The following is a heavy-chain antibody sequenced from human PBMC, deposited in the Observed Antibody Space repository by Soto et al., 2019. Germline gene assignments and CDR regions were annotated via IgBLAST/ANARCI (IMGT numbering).Heavy chain of an antibody. Sequence: GVSLRQSFVACGFTFNNYARNRVCQAQGMGLEWVATISNTGGGTYYADSVKGRFTISRDNSKNTLYLQMSSLRVEDTAVYYCAKDRPAGNFDYWGQGTQVTVSS. CDR1: GFTFNNYA. V-gene: IGHV3-23*01. CDR3: AKDRPAGNFDY. J-gene: IGHJ4*02. CDR2: ISNTGGGT.